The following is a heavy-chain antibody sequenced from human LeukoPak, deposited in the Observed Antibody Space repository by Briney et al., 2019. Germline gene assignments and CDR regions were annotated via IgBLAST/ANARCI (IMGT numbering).Heavy chain of an antibody. D-gene: IGHD2-2*01. J-gene: IGHJ5*02. V-gene: IGHV6-1*01. CDR1: GDSVSSNSVT. CDR3: ARRLTQYDCFDP. CDR2: TYYRSTWYN. Sequence: SQTLSLTCAISGDSVSSNSVTWNWIRQSPSRGLEWLGRTYYRSTWYNDYAVSVRGRITVSPDTSKNRFSLHLNSVTPEDTAVYYCARRLTQYDCFDPWGQGILVTVSS.